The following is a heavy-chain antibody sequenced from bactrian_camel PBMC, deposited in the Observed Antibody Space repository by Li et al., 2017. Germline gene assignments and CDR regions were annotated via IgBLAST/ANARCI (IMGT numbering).Heavy chain of an antibody. CDR1: GFTLSSYW. CDR2: ISDGGDTT. V-gene: IGHV3S1*01. J-gene: IGHJ4*01. Sequence: HVQLVESGGGLVQTGRSLSLSCAASGFTLSSYWMYWVRQAPGKGLEWVATISDGGDTTHYADSVKGRFTISRDNAKSTLYLQMNSLKIEDTAVYYCALGSSRQATMTARGKGTQVTVS. D-gene: IGHD3*01.